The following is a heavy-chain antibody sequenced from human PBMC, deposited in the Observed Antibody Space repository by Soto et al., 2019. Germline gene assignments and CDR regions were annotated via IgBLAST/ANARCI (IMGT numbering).Heavy chain of an antibody. J-gene: IGHJ6*02. CDR3: AKSSNYYYYGMDV. V-gene: IGHV3-23*01. Sequence: EVQLLESGGGLVQPGGSLRLSCAASGFTFSSYAMSWVRQAPGKGLGWVSAISGSGGSTYYADSVKGRFTISRDNSKNKLYLQMNSLRAEDTAVYYCAKSSNYYYYGMDVWGQGTTVTVSS. D-gene: IGHD2-2*01. CDR1: GFTFSSYA. CDR2: ISGSGGST.